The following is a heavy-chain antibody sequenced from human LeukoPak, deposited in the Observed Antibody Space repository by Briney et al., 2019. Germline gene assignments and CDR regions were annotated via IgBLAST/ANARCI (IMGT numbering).Heavy chain of an antibody. V-gene: IGHV3-49*04. CDR3: TRGPTTVTRMVDY. CDR2: IRSKAYGGTT. Sequence: GGSLRLSCTASGFTFGDYAMSWVGQAPGKGLEWVGFIRSKAYGGTTEYAASVKGRFTISRDDSKSIAYLQMNSLKTEDTAVYYCTRGPTTVTRMVDYWGQGTLVTVSS. CDR1: GFTFGDYA. D-gene: IGHD4-17*01. J-gene: IGHJ4*02.